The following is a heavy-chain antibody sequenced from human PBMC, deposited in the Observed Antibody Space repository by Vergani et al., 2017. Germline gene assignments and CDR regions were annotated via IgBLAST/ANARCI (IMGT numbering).Heavy chain of an antibody. CDR1: WASIRSSNDY. J-gene: IGHJ5*02. CDR2: IYYSGST. D-gene: IGHD6-19*01. CDR3: ARHSTVEWLVKLGWIDP. V-gene: IGHV4-39*01. Sequence: QLQLQESGPGLVKPSATLSLTCSVSWASIRSSNDYWGWIRQPPGKGLEWFSSIYYSGSTYYNPSLKSRVTISVDTYKNQFSLKLSSVTAAETAVYFCARHSTVEWLVKLGWIDPWGQGILVTVSS.